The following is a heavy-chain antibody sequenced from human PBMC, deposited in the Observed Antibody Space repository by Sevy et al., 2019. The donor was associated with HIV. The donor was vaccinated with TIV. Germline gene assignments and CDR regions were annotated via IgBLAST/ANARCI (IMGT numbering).Heavy chain of an antibody. Sequence: GVSLRLSCAASGFTFSSYAMSWVRQAPGKGLEWVSAISGSGGSTYYADSVKGRFTISRDNSKNTLYLQMNSLRAEDTAVYYCAKGEGAGWLFYFDYWGQGTLVTVSS. V-gene: IGHV3-23*01. D-gene: IGHD3-22*01. CDR2: ISGSGGST. J-gene: IGHJ4*02. CDR3: AKGEGAGWLFYFDY. CDR1: GFTFSSYA.